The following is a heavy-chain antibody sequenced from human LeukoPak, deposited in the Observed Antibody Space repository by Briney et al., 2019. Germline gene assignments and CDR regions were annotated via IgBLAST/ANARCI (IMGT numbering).Heavy chain of an antibody. Sequence: ASVKVSCKTSGYTFSGYYIHWVRQAPGQGLEWMGWINPNTGDTTYAQNFQGRVTMARDTSINTAYMELTRLRSDDTAVYYCAREGGYCDTTGYYAYWGQGSLVTVSS. J-gene: IGHJ4*02. CDR3: AREGGYCDTTGYYAY. D-gene: IGHD3-22*01. CDR2: INPNTGDT. CDR1: GYTFSGYY. V-gene: IGHV1-2*02.